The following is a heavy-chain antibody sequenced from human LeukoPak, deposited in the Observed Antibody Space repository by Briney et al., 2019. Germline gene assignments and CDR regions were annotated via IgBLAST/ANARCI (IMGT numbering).Heavy chain of an antibody. CDR1: GYTFFTYW. V-gene: IGHV5-51*01. D-gene: IGHD5-24*01. CDR3: ARHGRDGYNEYYFDY. Sequence: GESLKISCKGSGYTFFTYWIGWVRQMPGKGLEWMGIIYPGDSDTRYSPSFQGQVTISADKSISTAYLQWSSLKASDTAMYYCARHGRDGYNEYYFDYWGQGTLVTVSS. CDR2: IYPGDSDT. J-gene: IGHJ4*02.